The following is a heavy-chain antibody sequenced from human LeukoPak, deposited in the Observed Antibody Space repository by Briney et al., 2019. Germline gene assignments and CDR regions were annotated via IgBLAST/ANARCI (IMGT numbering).Heavy chain of an antibody. Sequence: GGSLRLSCAASGFTFSSYAMHWVRQAPGKGLEWVAVISYDGSNKYYADSVKGRFTISRDNAKNSLYLQMNSLRAEDTAVYYCARADPWNGMDVWGQGTTVTVSS. CDR1: GFTFSSYA. V-gene: IGHV3-30-3*01. CDR2: ISYDGSNK. CDR3: ARADPWNGMDV. J-gene: IGHJ6*02.